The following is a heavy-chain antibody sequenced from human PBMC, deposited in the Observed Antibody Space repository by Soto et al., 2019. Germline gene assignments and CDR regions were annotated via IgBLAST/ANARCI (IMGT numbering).Heavy chain of an antibody. CDR3: AKEGDMGSTVTLIFDY. CDR2: ISYDGSNK. CDR1: GFTFSSYG. D-gene: IGHD4-17*01. V-gene: IGHV3-30*18. Sequence: GGSLRLSCAASGFTFSSYGMHWVRQAPGKGLEWVAVISYDGSNKYYADSVKGRFTISRDNSKNTLYLQMNSLRAEDTAVYYCAKEGDMGSTVTLIFDYWGQGTLVTVSS. J-gene: IGHJ4*02.